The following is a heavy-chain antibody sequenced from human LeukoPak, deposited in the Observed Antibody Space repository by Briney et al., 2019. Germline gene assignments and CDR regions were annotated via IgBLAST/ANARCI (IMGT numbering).Heavy chain of an antibody. CDR1: GGSISSGSYY. D-gene: IGHD1-7*01. V-gene: IGHV4-61*02. Sequence: SETLSLTCTVSGGSISSGSYYWSWIRQPAGKGLEWIGRIYTSGSTNYNPSLKSRVTISVDTSKNQFSLKLSSVTAADTAVYYCARERTGTTRYYYYYYYMDVWGKGTTVTVSS. CDR2: IYTSGST. J-gene: IGHJ6*03. CDR3: ARERTGTTRYYYYYYYMDV.